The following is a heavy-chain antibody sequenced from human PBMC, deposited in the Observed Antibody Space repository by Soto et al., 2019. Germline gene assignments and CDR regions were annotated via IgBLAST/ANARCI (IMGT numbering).Heavy chain of an antibody. CDR2: INPSGGST. CDR1: GYTFTSYY. J-gene: IGHJ3*02. CDR3: ARDTTQVIVGAGNAFDI. Sequence: QVQLVQSGAEVKKPGASVKVSCKASGYTFTSYYMHWMRQAPGQGLEWMGIINPSGGSTSYAQKFQGRVTMTRDTSTSTVYMELSSLRSEDTAVYYCARDTTQVIVGAGNAFDIWGQGTMVTVSS. D-gene: IGHD1-26*01. V-gene: IGHV1-46*01.